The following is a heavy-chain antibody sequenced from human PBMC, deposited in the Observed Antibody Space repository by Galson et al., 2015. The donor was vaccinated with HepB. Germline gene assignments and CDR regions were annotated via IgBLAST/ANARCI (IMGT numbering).Heavy chain of an antibody. V-gene: IGHV6-1*01. J-gene: IGHJ4*02. CDR3: ARDWEGYKIDS. CDR1: GDSVSSGSAA. Sequence: CAISGDSVSSGSAAWNRIRQSPSRGLEWLGRTYYRSKWFNDYAVSVKSRVTINADTSKNQISLQLNSVTPEDTAIYYCARDWEGYKIDSWGQGTLVTVSS. D-gene: IGHD5-24*01. CDR2: TYYRSKWFN.